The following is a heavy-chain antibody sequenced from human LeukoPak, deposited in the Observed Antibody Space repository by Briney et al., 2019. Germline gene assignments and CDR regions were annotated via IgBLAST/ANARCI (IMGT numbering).Heavy chain of an antibody. D-gene: IGHD1-26*01. Sequence: GGSLRLSCAASGFTYSNSAMTWVRQAPGKGLEWVSGISGGGDKFIISRDNSKSTLFLQINSLRAEDTAVYYCAKGGGTFSYYFDYWGQGALVTVSS. V-gene: IGHV3-23*01. CDR2: ISGGGD. CDR3: AKGGGTFSYYFDY. CDR1: GFTYSNSA. J-gene: IGHJ4*02.